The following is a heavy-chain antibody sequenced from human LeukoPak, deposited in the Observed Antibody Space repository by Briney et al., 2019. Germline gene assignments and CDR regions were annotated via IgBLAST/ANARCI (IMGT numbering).Heavy chain of an antibody. Sequence: GGSLRLSCAASGFTFSRYAMHWVRQAPGKGLEYVSAISSNGGSTYYANSVKGRFTVSRGNSKNTLYLQMGGLRAEDMAVYYCARWGYDSSSYAFDIWGQGTMVTVSS. J-gene: IGHJ3*02. CDR3: ARWGYDSSSYAFDI. CDR2: ISSNGGST. D-gene: IGHD3-22*01. CDR1: GFTFSRYA. V-gene: IGHV3-64*01.